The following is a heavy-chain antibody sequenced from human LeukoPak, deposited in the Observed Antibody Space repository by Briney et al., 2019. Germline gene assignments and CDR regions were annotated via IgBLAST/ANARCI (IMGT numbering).Heavy chain of an antibody. V-gene: IGHV1-2*02. CDR3: ARDLMITFGGVIADAFDI. Sequence: ASVKVSCKASGYTFTDYYIHWVRQAPGQGLEWMGWINPAGGGTNYAQNFQGRVTMTSDTSISTAYMELRSLRSDDTAVYYCARDLMITFGGVIADAFDIWGQGTMVTVSS. CDR1: GYTFTDYY. CDR2: INPAGGGT. D-gene: IGHD3-16*02. J-gene: IGHJ3*02.